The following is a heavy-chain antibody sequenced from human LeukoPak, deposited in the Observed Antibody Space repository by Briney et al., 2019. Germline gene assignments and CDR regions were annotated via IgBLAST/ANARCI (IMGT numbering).Heavy chain of an antibody. CDR2: IYHSGST. D-gene: IGHD4-17*01. CDR3: ATFDDYGDYIFQH. J-gene: IGHJ1*01. Sequence: PSETLSLTCTVSGGSISSYYWSWIRQPPGKGPEWIGYIYHSGSTNYNPSLKSRVTISVDTSKNQFSLKLSSVTAADTAVYYCATFDDYGDYIFQHWGQGTLVTVSS. CDR1: GGSISSYY. V-gene: IGHV4-59*08.